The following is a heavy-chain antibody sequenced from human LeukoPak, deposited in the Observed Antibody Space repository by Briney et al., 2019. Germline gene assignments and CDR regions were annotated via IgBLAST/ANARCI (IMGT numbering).Heavy chain of an antibody. CDR3: ARGGARYSSSFYWFDP. CDR1: GYTFTSYG. D-gene: IGHD6-13*01. V-gene: IGHV1-18*01. Sequence: GASVKVSRKASGYTFTSYGISWVRQAPGQGLEWMGWISAYNGNTNYAQKLQGRVTMTTDTSTSTAYMELRSLRSDDTAVYYCARGGARYSSSFYWFDPWGQGTLVTVSS. CDR2: ISAYNGNT. J-gene: IGHJ5*02.